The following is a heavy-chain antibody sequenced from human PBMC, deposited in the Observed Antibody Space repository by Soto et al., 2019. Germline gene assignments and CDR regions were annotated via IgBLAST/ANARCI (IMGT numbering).Heavy chain of an antibody. J-gene: IGHJ4*02. D-gene: IGHD3-10*01. CDR3: AKDRDANYYGSGAFRT. CDR2: ISGSGGST. Sequence: GSLRLSCAASGFTFSSYAMSWVRQAPGKGLEWVSAISGSGGSTYYADSVKGRFTISRDNSKNTLYLQMNSLRAEDTAVYYCAKDRDANYYGSGAFRTWGQGTLVTVSS. V-gene: IGHV3-23*01. CDR1: GFTFSSYA.